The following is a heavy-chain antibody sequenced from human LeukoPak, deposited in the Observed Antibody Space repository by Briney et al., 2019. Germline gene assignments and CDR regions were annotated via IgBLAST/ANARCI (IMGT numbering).Heavy chain of an antibody. CDR2: ISYDGSNK. CDR1: GFTFSSYA. CDR3: ADGGGSGIRYFDY. V-gene: IGHV3-30*03. Sequence: QPGGSLRLSCAASGFTFSSYAMHWVRQAPRKGLEWAAVISYDGSNKYYADPVKGRFTIPRDNSKNTLYLQMNSLGAEAAAVYYCADGGGSGIRYFDYWGQGTLVTVSS. J-gene: IGHJ4*02. D-gene: IGHD3-10*01.